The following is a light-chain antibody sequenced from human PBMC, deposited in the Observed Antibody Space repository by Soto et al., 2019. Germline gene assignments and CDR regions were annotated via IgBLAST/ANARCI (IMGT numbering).Light chain of an antibody. V-gene: IGKV1-5*03. J-gene: IGKJ1*01. CDR2: EAS. CDR3: PQDENQPWT. Sequence: PLTQSHSTLPASVGDRVTVICLASQSTRSWLAWYQEKPGKAPKLLMYEASLLETGVPSRFSGSASWTEFTLTISSLQTDDFGTYYCPQDENQPWTVCQGTMAEIK. CDR1: QSTRSW.